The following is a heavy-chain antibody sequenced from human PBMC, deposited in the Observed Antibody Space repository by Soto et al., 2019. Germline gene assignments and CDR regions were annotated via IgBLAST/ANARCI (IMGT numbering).Heavy chain of an antibody. CDR2: IYYSGST. J-gene: IGHJ6*02. D-gene: IGHD1-26*01. Sequence: PSETLSLTCTVSGGSISSYYWSWIRQPPGKGLEWIGYIYYSGSTNYNPSLKSRVTISVDTSKNQFSLKLSSVTAADTAVYYCARAVGATTCMDVWGQGTTVTVSS. V-gene: IGHV4-59*01. CDR3: ARAVGATTCMDV. CDR1: GGSISSYY.